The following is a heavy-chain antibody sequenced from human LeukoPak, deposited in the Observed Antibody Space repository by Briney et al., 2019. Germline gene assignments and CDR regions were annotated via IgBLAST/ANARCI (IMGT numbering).Heavy chain of an antibody. CDR1: GGSITSGNYY. Sequence: PSETLSLTCTVSGGSITSGNYYWNWIRQHPTKGLEWIGYISYSGNTYYNPSLKGRVTISVYTSKNHFSLRLNSVTAADTAVYYCARASIGESFFDYWGQGSLVTVSS. CDR3: ARASIGESFFDY. V-gene: IGHV4-31*03. CDR2: ISYSGNT. J-gene: IGHJ4*02. D-gene: IGHD3-10*01.